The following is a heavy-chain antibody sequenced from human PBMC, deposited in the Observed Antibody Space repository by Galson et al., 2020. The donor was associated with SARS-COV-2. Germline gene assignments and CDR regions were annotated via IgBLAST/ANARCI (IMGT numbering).Heavy chain of an antibody. CDR2: IDWIDGK. CDR1: GFSLNTSGMC. Sequence: SGPTLVKPTQTLTLTCTFSGFSLNTSGMCLSWIRQPPGKALEWLALIDWIDGKYYSASLKTRLTISKDTSKNQVVLTMTNMERVDTATYYCARMSGRENEAFDVWGQGTVVTVSS. D-gene: IGHD3-3*01. J-gene: IGHJ3*01. V-gene: IGHV2-70*01. CDR3: ARMSGRENEAFDV.